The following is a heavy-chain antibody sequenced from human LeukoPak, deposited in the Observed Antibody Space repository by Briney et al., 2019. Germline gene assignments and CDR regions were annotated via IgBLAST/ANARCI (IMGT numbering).Heavy chain of an antibody. Sequence: PGGSLRLSCAASGFTFRSYGMHWVRQAPGKGLEWVAVISYDGSNKYYADSVKGRFTISRDNSKNTLYLQMNSLRAEDTAVYYCAKAGSDDLDYWGQGTLVTASS. CDR1: GFTFRSYG. D-gene: IGHD1-1*01. V-gene: IGHV3-30*18. CDR3: AKAGSDDLDY. CDR2: ISYDGSNK. J-gene: IGHJ4*02.